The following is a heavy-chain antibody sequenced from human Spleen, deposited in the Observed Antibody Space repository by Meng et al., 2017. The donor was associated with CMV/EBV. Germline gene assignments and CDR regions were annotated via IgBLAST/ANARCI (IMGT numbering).Heavy chain of an antibody. CDR2: LYHSGST. CDR3: ARCGRYDFWSGYYPFFDY. V-gene: IGHV4-38-2*02. Sequence: SETLSLTCTVSGYSIRSGYYWGWIRQPPGKGLEWIGSLYHSGSTNYNPSLKSRVTISVDTSKNQFSLKLSSVTAADTAVYYCARCGRYDFWSGYYPFFDYWGQGTLVTVSS. J-gene: IGHJ4*02. CDR1: GYSIRSGYY. D-gene: IGHD3-3*01.